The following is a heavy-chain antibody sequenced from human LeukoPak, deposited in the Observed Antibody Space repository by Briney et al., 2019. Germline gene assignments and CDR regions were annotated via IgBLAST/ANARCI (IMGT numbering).Heavy chain of an antibody. CDR2: ISGSGGST. CDR3: AKQIAVAGTGDYFDY. V-gene: IGHV3-23*01. J-gene: IGHJ4*02. Sequence: GGSLRLSCAASGFTFSSYAMSWVRQAPGKGLEWVSAISGSGGSTYYADSVKGRFTISRDNSKNTLYLQMNSLRAEDAAVYYCAKQIAVAGTGDYFDYWGQGTLVTVSS. CDR1: GFTFSSYA. D-gene: IGHD6-19*01.